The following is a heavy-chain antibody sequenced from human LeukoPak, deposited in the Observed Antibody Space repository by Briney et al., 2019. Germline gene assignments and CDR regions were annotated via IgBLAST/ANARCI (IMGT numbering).Heavy chain of an antibody. CDR3: TRDRPTVTTTGISY. CDR2: IRSKAYGGTT. V-gene: IGHV3-49*04. J-gene: IGHJ4*02. D-gene: IGHD4-17*01. CDR1: GFTFISYS. Sequence: GGSLRLSCAASGFTFISYSMNWVRQAPGKGLQWVGFIRSKAYGGTTEYAASVKGRFTISRDDSKSIAYLQMNSLKTEDTAVYYCTRDRPTVTTTGISYGGQGTLVTVSS.